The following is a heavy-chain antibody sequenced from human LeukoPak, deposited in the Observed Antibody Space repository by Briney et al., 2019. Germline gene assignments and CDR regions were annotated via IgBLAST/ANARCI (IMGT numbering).Heavy chain of an antibody. Sequence: GGSLRLSCAASGFTFSNAWMSWVRQAPGKGLEWVGRIKSKTDSGTTDYAAPVKGRFTISRDDSKNTLYLQMNSLRAEDTAVYYCARADTYYFDYWGQGTLVTVSS. CDR1: GFTFSNAW. J-gene: IGHJ4*02. CDR3: ARADTYYFDY. D-gene: IGHD3-16*01. V-gene: IGHV3-15*01. CDR2: IKSKTDSGTT.